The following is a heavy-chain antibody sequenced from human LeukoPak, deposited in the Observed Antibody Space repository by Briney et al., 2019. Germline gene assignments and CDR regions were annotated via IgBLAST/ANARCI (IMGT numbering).Heavy chain of an antibody. CDR2: ISNSGGNT. CDR3: ARDYGDPDAFDI. Sequence: GGSLRLSCAASGFTFGSYAMSWVRQAPGKGLEWVSAISNSGGNTFYADSGKGRFTISRDNSKNTLYLQMNSLRAEDTAVYYCARDYGDPDAFDIWGQGTMVTVSS. J-gene: IGHJ3*02. D-gene: IGHD4-17*01. CDR1: GFTFGSYA. V-gene: IGHV3-23*01.